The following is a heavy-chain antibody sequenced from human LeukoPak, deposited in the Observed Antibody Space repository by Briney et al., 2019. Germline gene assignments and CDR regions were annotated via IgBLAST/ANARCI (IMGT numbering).Heavy chain of an antibody. CDR2: IYPGDSDT. Sequence: GESLKISCKGSGYSFTSYWVGWVRQMPGKGLECMGIIYPGDSDTRYSPSFQGQVTISADKSISTAYLQWSSLKASDTAMYYSAGHNWIQLYQDPTSDYYYYMDVWGTGTTVTVSS. CDR3: AGHNWIQLYQDPTSDYYYYMDV. CDR1: GYSFTSYW. J-gene: IGHJ6*03. D-gene: IGHD5-18*01. V-gene: IGHV5-51*01.